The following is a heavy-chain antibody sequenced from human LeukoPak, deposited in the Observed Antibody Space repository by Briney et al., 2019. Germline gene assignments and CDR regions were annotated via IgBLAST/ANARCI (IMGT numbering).Heavy chain of an antibody. CDR2: ISGSGGST. J-gene: IGHJ5*02. CDR1: GFTFSSYA. CDR3: AKGSTVTWGNNWFDP. V-gene: IGHV3-23*01. Sequence: GGSLRLSCAASGFTFSSYAMSWVRQAPGKGLEWVSAISGSGGSTYYADSVNGRFTISRDNSKNTLYLQMNSLRAEDTAVYYCAKGSTVTWGNNWFDPWGQGTLVTVSS. D-gene: IGHD4-17*01.